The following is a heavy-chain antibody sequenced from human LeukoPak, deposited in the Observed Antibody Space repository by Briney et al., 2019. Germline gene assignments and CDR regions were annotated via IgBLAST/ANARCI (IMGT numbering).Heavy chain of an antibody. CDR1: GIHLWGIW. J-gene: IGHJ4*02. D-gene: IGHD3-22*01. CDR3: ATSDDSSGSD. Sequence: GSLKPFCCASGIHLWGIWINRGRPAPGKGLERVANINLDGSVIHYVDSAKGRFTISRDNAKNSLYLQMNYLRAEDTALYYCATSDDSSGSDWGQGTLVTVSS. CDR2: INLDGSVI. V-gene: IGHV3-7*01.